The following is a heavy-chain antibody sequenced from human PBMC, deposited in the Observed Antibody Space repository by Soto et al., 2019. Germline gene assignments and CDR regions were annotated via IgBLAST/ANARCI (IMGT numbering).Heavy chain of an antibody. CDR3: ARLHGYCISTSCYGYYAMDV. J-gene: IGHJ6*02. D-gene: IGHD2-2*01. CDR2: IYYIGST. CDR1: GGSISSGGYY. V-gene: IGHV4-31*03. Sequence: SETLSLTCTVSGGSISSGGYYWNWIRQHPGKGLEWIGYIYYIGSTYYNPSLKSRVTISLDTSKNQFSLKLSSVTAADTAVYYCARLHGYCISTSCYGYYAMDVWGQGTTVTVSS.